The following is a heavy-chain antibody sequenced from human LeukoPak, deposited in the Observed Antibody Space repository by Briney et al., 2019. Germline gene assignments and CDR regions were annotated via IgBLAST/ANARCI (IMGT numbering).Heavy chain of an antibody. CDR3: AKETGSAVGSTDFDY. D-gene: IGHD4-17*01. V-gene: IGHV3-23*01. J-gene: IGHJ4*02. CDR2: ISDSGGST. CDR1: GFTFSNHA. Sequence: GGSLRLSCAASGFTFSNHAMSWVRQAPGKGLEWVAVISDSGGSTYYADSVKGRFSISRDNSKNTLYLQMNSLRAEDTAVYYCAKETGSAVGSTDFDYWGQGTLVTVSS.